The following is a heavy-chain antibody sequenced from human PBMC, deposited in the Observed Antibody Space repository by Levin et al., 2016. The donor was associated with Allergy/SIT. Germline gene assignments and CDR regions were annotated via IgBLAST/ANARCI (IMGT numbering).Heavy chain of an antibody. J-gene: IGHJ1*01. CDR3: AKMLYHYDTSGYYFEYFQQ. CDR1: GFTFSSYA. D-gene: IGHD3-22*01. Sequence: GGSLRLSCAASGFTFSSYAMSWVRQAPGKGLEWVSAISGSGGSTYYADSVKGRFTISRDNSKNTLYLQMNSLRPEDTAFYYCAKMLYHYDTSGYYFEYFQQWGQGTLVTVSS. CDR2: ISGSGGST. V-gene: IGHV3-23*01.